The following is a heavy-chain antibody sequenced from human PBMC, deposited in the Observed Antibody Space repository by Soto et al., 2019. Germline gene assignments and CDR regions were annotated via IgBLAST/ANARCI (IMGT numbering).Heavy chain of an antibody. Sequence: GASVKVSCKASGGTFSSYAISWVRQAPGQGLEWMGGIIPIFGTANYAQKFQGRVTITADKSTSTAYMGLSSLRSEDTAVYYCARDAKRYYDILTGYYYGMDVWGQGTTVTVSS. V-gene: IGHV1-69*06. CDR2: IIPIFGTA. CDR1: GGTFSSYA. CDR3: ARDAKRYYDILTGYYYGMDV. D-gene: IGHD3-9*01. J-gene: IGHJ6*02.